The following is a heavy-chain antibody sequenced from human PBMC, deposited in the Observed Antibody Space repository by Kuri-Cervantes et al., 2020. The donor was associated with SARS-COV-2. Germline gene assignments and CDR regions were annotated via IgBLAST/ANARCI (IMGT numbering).Heavy chain of an antibody. Sequence: GESLKISCAASGCTFSSYNMNWVRQAPGKGPEWVAFIRYDGDNKYYADSVKGRFTISRDNPKNTLYLQMNSLRPEDTAVYYCAKGKTGDSRWGQGTLVTVSS. J-gene: IGHJ4*02. V-gene: IGHV3-30*02. CDR2: IRYDGDNK. CDR1: GCTFSSYN. D-gene: IGHD7-27*01. CDR3: AKGKTGDSR.